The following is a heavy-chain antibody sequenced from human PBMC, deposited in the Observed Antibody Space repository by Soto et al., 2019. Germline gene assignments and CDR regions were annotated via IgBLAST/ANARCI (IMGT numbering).Heavy chain of an antibody. V-gene: IGHV4-59*01. J-gene: IGHJ4*02. CDR1: GGSISRYY. D-gene: IGHD2-15*01. Sequence: SETLSLTCTVSGGSISRYYWSWIRQPPGKGLEWIGYIYYSGSTNYNPSLKSRVTISVDTSKNQFSLKLSSVTAADTAVYYCATAFLGYCSGGSCYQDYWGQGTLVTVSS. CDR2: IYYSGST. CDR3: ATAFLGYCSGGSCYQDY.